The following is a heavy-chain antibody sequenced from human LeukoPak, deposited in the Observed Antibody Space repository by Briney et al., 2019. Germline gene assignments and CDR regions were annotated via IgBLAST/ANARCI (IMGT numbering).Heavy chain of an antibody. V-gene: IGHV4-39*07. D-gene: IGHD2-15*01. J-gene: IGHJ3*02. CDR3: ARDLYCSSGSCYSTAFDI. Sequence: SETLSLTCTVSGGSISSSSYYWGWIRQPPGKGLEWIGSIYYSGSTYYNPSLKSRVTISVDTSKNQFSLKLSSVTAADTAVYYCARDLYCSSGSCYSTAFDIWGQGTMVTASS. CDR1: GGSISSSSYY. CDR2: IYYSGST.